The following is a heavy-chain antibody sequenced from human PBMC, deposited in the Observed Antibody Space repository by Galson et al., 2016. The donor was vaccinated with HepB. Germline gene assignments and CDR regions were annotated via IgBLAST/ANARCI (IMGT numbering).Heavy chain of an antibody. CDR1: GFTFTTYE. J-gene: IGHJ2*01. V-gene: IGHV3-48*03. CDR2: ISSSGIAK. CDR3: ARGPLRYLDL. Sequence: SLRLSCAASGFTFTTYEMNWVRQAPGKGLEWVSYISSSGIAKYYADSVKGRFTISRDNAQNSLYLQMNSLRAEDTAVYYCARGPLRYLDLWGRGTLVIVSS.